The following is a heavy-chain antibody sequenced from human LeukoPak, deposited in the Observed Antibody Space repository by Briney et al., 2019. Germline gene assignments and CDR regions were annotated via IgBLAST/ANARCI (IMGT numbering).Heavy chain of an antibody. D-gene: IGHD6-25*01. CDR1: GGSISSYY. CDR2: IYYSGST. J-gene: IGHJ4*02. CDR3: ARTTREGSVVKSYYFDY. V-gene: IGHV4-59*01. Sequence: SETLSLTCTVSGGSISSYYWSWIRQPPGKGLEWIGYIYYSGSTNYNPSLKSRVTISVDTSRDRFSLKLNSVTAADTAVYYCARTTREGSVVKSYYFDYWGQGTLVIVSS.